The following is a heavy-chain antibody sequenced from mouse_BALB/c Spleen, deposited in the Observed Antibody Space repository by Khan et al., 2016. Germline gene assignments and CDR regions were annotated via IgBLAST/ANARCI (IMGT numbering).Heavy chain of an antibody. Sequence: QVQLKQSGPGLVAPSQSLSITCTVSGFSVTGFSVNWVRQPPGKGLEWLGVIWGDGSTDYDSALKSRLSISKDDSKSQVFLRMNRLPADDTASYCCASYYDYDGGFAYWGQGTLVTVSA. CDR1: GFSVTGFS. D-gene: IGHD2-4*01. J-gene: IGHJ3*01. V-gene: IGHV2-6-7*01. CDR2: IWGDGST. CDR3: ASYYDYDGGFAY.